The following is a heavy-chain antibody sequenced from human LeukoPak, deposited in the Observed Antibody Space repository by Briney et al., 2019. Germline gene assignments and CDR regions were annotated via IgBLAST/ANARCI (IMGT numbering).Heavy chain of an antibody. V-gene: IGHV3-66*02. CDR3: ASGTPGDSGSYRAFDY. D-gene: IGHD1-26*01. CDR2: IHSEGTT. J-gene: IGHJ4*02. CDR1: GFSVRTKY. Sequence: GGSLRLSCAASGFSVRTKYMTWVRQAPGKGLERVSVIHSEGTTYSADSVNGRFTISRDNSKNTLFLQMNSLRPDGTAAYYCASGTPGDSGSYRAFDYWGQGTPVTVSS.